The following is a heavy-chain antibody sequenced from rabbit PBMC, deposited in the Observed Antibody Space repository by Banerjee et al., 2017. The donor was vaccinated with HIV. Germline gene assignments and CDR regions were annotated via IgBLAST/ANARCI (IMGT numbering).Heavy chain of an antibody. CDR2: IYTGTSGST. V-gene: IGHV1S45*01. CDR3: ARGYGYTDYGYGAFNL. CDR1: GFDFSSTYY. J-gene: IGHJ4*01. D-gene: IGHD6-1*01. Sequence: QEQLVESGGGLVQPEGSLTLTCKASGFDFSSTYYMCWVRQAPGKGLEWIACIYTGTSGSTYYASWAKGRFTISKTSSTTVTLQMTSLTDADTATYFCARGYGYTDYGYGAFNLWGPGTLVTVS.